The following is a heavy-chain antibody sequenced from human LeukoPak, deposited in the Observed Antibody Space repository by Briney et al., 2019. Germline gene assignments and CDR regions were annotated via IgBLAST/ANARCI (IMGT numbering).Heavy chain of an antibody. V-gene: IGHV2-70*20. J-gene: IGHJ4*02. D-gene: IGHD6-6*01. CDR2: IDWDDDK. CDR3: ARIRGSIAALPPDWSFDY. CDR1: GFSLSTSGMC. Sequence: SGPTLVNPTQTLTLTCTFSGFSLSTSGMCVSWVRQPPGKALEWLALIDWDDDKYYSPSLKSKLTVSTDTSKPQVVLTVTNMDPVDTATYYCARIRGSIAALPPDWSFDYWGQGTLVTVSS.